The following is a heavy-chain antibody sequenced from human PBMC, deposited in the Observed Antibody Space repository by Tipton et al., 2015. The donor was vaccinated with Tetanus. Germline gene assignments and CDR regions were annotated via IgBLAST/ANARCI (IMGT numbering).Heavy chain of an antibody. Sequence: QLVQSGAEVTKPGALVKVSCRASGYSFTGYYIHWLRQAPGQGLEWIGCINSNNGGTNYAQKLQGSVTMTRDTSIITDYMELSRLRSDDTAVYYCARELDGSGFPDYWGQGPLVTVSS. J-gene: IGHJ4*02. CDR2: INSNNGGT. CDR1: GYSFTGYY. CDR3: ARELDGSGFPDY. D-gene: IGHD3-10*01. V-gene: IGHV1-2*02.